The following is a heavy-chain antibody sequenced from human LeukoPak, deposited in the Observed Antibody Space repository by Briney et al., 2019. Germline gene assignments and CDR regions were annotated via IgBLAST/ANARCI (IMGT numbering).Heavy chain of an antibody. D-gene: IGHD1-26*01. CDR3: ARAYSGRGGFDP. V-gene: IGHV4-59*01. Sequence: KPSETLSLTCTVSGGSISSYYWSWIRQPPGKGLEWIGYFYYSGSTNYNPSLKSRVTISVDTSKNQFSLKLSSVTAADTAIYYCARAYSGRGGFDPWGQGTLVTVST. J-gene: IGHJ5*02. CDR2: FYYSGST. CDR1: GGSISSYY.